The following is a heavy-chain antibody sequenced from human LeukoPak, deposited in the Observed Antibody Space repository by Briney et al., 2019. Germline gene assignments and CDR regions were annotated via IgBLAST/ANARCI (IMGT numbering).Heavy chain of an antibody. D-gene: IGHD3-22*01. CDR2: ISYDGSNK. CDR3: AKDLQYDSSGWGAFDI. J-gene: IGHJ3*02. Sequence: GGSLRLSCAASGFTFNSYGMHWVRQAPGKGLEWVAVISYDGSNKYYADSVKGRFTISRDNSKNTLYLQMNSLRAEDTAVYYCAKDLQYDSSGWGAFDIWGQGTMVTVSS. CDR1: GFTFNSYG. V-gene: IGHV3-30*18.